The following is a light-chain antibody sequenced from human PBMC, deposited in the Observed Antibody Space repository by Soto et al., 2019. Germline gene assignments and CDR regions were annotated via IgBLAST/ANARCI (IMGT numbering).Light chain of an antibody. CDR2: WAS. V-gene: IGKV4-1*01. Sequence: DIVMTQSPDFLAVSLGERATINCKSSQSVLYSSNNRNYLAWYQQKPGQPPKLLIYWASTRESGVPDRFSGSGSGTDFTLTISNLQAEDVAVYYCQQYSSTPSWTFGQGTKVEIK. CDR1: QSVLYSSNNRNY. CDR3: QQYSSTPSWT. J-gene: IGKJ1*01.